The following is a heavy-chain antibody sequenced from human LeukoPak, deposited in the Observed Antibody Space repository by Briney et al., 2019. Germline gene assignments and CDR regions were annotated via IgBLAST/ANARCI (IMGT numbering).Heavy chain of an antibody. Sequence: GGSLRLSCAASGFTVSSNYMSWVRQAPGKGLEWVSSIYSGGSTYYPDSVKGRYIIFRDNSKNTLYLQMNSLRAEDTAVYYCARGLYGGNSNDYWGQGTLVTVSS. V-gene: IGHV3-66*01. CDR2: IYSGGST. J-gene: IGHJ4*02. CDR3: ARGLYGGNSNDY. D-gene: IGHD4-23*01. CDR1: GFTVSSNY.